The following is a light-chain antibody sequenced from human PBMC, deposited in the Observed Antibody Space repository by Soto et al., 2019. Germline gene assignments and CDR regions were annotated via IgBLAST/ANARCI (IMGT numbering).Light chain of an antibody. Sequence: EIVLTQSPATLSLSPGERATLSCRASQSFSTNLAWYQQKPGQAPRLLIYDGSKRATGIPARFSGSGSGTDFTLTISSLEPEDFAVDYCQQRFNWPLTFGGGTKVEIK. V-gene: IGKV3-11*01. CDR2: DGS. CDR1: QSFSTN. CDR3: QQRFNWPLT. J-gene: IGKJ4*01.